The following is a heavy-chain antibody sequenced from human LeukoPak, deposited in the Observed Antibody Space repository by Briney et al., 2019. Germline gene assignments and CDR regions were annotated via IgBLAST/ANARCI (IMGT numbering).Heavy chain of an antibody. D-gene: IGHD6-19*01. V-gene: IGHV3-23*01. J-gene: IGHJ4*02. CDR3: AQQYTSGWYTSEFHD. Sequence: GESLRHSCAGSGFVFSDYTMTWVRQAPGKGLEWVSAIGGRGGSTYYADSVKGRVTISRDNSKNTVSLQMNSLRSDDTAVYYCAQQYTSGWYTSEFHDWGQGTLVTVSS. CDR2: IGGRGGST. CDR1: GFVFSDYT.